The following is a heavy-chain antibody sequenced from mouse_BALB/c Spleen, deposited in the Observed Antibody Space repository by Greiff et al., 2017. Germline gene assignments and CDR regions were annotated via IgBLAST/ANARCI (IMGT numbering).Heavy chain of an antibody. V-gene: IGHV1-53*01. Sequence: QVQLKESGAELVKPGASVKLSCKASGYTFTSYYMYWVKQRPGQGLEWIGEINPSNGGTNFNEKFKSKATLTVDKSSSTAYMQLSSLTSEDSAVYYCTRVYGYWYFDVWGAGTTVTVSS. D-gene: IGHD2-10*02. CDR1: GYTFTSYY. CDR2: INPSNGGT. J-gene: IGHJ1*01. CDR3: TRVYGYWYFDV.